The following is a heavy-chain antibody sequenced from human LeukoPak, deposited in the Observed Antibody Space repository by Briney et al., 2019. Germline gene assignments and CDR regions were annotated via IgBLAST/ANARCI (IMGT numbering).Heavy chain of an antibody. D-gene: IGHD6-13*01. J-gene: IGHJ4*02. CDR1: GYTFPNYG. CDR3: ARRGYTSSWYYFDY. Sequence: ASVKVSCKASGYTFPNYGISWVRQAPGQGLEWMGWISGHTGNTNYALEFRGRVTMTTETSTSTAYMELRSLRSDDTGVYYCARRGYTSSWYYFDYWGQGTLVTVSS. CDR2: ISGHTGNT. V-gene: IGHV1-18*01.